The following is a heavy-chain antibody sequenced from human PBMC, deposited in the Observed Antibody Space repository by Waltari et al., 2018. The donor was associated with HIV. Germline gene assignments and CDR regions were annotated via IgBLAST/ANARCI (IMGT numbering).Heavy chain of an antibody. D-gene: IGHD3-22*01. J-gene: IGHJ4*02. CDR2: ISGYNGDT. V-gene: IGHV1-18*01. CDR3: ARDHYYGSSGYYSDY. CDR1: GYNFTNYG. Sequence: QVHLVQSGAELRKPGASVTVSCKASGYNFTNYGIKWVRQAPGQGLEWMGWISGYNGDTKYAQKVRGRVTMTTDTSTSTAYLEMGILRFDDTAVYYCARDHYYGSSGYYSDYWGQGTLVTVSS.